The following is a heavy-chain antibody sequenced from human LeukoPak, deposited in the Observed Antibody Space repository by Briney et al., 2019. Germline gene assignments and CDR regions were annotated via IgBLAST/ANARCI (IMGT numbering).Heavy chain of an antibody. CDR2: IRYDGSNK. V-gene: IGHV3-30*02. CDR1: GFTFSSYG. CDR3: AKVPAMVRGVMGY. Sequence: GGSLRLSSAASGFTFSSYGMYWVRQAPGKGLEWVAFIRYDGSNKYYADSVKGRFTISRDNSKSTLYLQMNSLRAEDTAVYYCAKVPAMVRGVMGYWGQGTLVTVSS. J-gene: IGHJ4*02. D-gene: IGHD3-10*01.